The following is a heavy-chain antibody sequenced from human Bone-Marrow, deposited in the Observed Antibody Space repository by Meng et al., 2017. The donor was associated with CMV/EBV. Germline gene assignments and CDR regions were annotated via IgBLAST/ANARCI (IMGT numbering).Heavy chain of an antibody. CDR1: GYTFTTYA. D-gene: IGHD3-16*01. CDR3: ARGGRENSFDS. Sequence: SVKVSCKASGYTFTTYAITWVRQAPGQGLEWMGWISTSNGDTESAQKVRDRITFTTDGSTTSAYMELRSLTSDDTAIYFCARGGRENSFDSWGQGNLVNFSS. J-gene: IGHJ5*01. V-gene: IGHV1-18*04. CDR2: ISTSNGDT.